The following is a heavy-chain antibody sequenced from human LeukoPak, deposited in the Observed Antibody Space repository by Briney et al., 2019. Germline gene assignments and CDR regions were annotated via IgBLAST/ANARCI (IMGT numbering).Heavy chain of an antibody. J-gene: IGHJ3*02. V-gene: IGHV4-59*08. D-gene: IGHD5-24*01. CDR1: GASISGYL. Sequence: SETLSLTCSVSGASISGYLWSWIRQPPGKGLEWIGYIYYSGSTNYNPSLKSRVAISVDTSKSQFSLDLSSVTAADTAIYYCTRHKRWLQSPDAFDIWGQGTMVTVSS. CDR3: TRHKRWLQSPDAFDI. CDR2: IYYSGST.